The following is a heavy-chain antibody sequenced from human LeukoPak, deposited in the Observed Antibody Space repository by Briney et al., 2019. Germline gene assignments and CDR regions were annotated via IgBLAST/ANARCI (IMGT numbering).Heavy chain of an antibody. D-gene: IGHD5-18*01. CDR3: ARERGYNYGYSGYYDQ. Sequence: GGSLRLSCAASGFTFSSFEMNWVRQAPGKGLEGIPYISTSGASTYYADSVKGRFTVSRDNAKNSMFLRMDTLRAEDAAVYYCARERGYNYGYSGYYDQWGQGILVTVSS. CDR2: ISTSGAST. V-gene: IGHV3-48*03. CDR1: GFTFSSFE. J-gene: IGHJ4*02.